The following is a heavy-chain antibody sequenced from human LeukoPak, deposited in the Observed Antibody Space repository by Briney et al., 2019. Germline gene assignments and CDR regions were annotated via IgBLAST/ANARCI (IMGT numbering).Heavy chain of an antibody. CDR3: ARGDGYTTTWYLDY. D-gene: IGHD6-13*01. V-gene: IGHV3-48*03. CDR1: GFTFSSSE. CDR2: ISSSAGTR. J-gene: IGHJ4*02. Sequence: GRSLRLSCAASGFTFSSSEMNWVRQAPGKGLEWVSYISSSAGTRYYADSVKGRFTISRDNAKNSLYLQMNSLTAEDTAVYYCARGDGYTTTWYLDYWGQGTLVTVSS.